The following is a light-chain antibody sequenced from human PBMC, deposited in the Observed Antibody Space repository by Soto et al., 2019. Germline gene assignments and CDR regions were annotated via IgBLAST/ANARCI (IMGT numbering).Light chain of an antibody. J-gene: IGKJ1*01. V-gene: IGKV3-20*01. CDR2: GAS. CDR3: QQYGSSPSWT. CDR1: QSVTSSY. Sequence: EIGLTQSPGTLSLSPGERATRSCRASQSVTSSYLAWYQQKPGQAPRLLIYGASSMATGIPDRFSGSGSGTDFNLTISSREPEDFAVYYCQQYGSSPSWTFGQGTKVEIK.